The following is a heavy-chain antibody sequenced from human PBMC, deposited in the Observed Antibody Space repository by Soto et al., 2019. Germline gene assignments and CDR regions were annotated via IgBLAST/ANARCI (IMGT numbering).Heavy chain of an antibody. J-gene: IGHJ4*02. Sequence: ASETLSLTCSVSGDSLRNHYWSWIRQPPGSRLEWLGHIFYSGDTSSYNPSLKSRVSMSVDTSKNQFSLKLRSVSADDTAVYFCARVSYFRGFDWLFAFDSWGQGALVTVSS. CDR1: GDSLRNHY. D-gene: IGHD3-9*01. CDR2: IFYSGDT. CDR3: ARVSYFRGFDWLFAFDS. V-gene: IGHV4-59*11.